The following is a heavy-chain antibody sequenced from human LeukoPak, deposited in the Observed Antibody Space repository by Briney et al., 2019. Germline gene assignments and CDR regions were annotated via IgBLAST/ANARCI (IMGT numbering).Heavy chain of an antibody. V-gene: IGHV4-34*01. CDR2: INHSGST. CDR3: AQAGPVVVVAAPPDYYYGMDV. J-gene: IGHJ6*02. Sequence: SETLSLTCAVYGGSFSGYYWSWIRQPPGKGLEWIGEINHSGSTNYNPSLKSQVTISVDTSKNQFSLKLSSVTAADTAVYYCAQAGPVVVVAAPPDYYYGMDVWGQGTTVTVSS. CDR1: GGSFSGYY. D-gene: IGHD2-15*01.